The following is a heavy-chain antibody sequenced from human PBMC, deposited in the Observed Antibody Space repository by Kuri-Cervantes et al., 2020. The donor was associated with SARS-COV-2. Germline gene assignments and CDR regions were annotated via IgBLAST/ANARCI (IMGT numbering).Heavy chain of an antibody. D-gene: IGHD6-19*01. V-gene: IGHV3-53*05. CDR1: GSTVSSNY. Sequence: GESLKISCAASGSTVSSNYMSWVRQAPGKGLEWVSVIYSGGSTYYADSVKGRFTISRDNSKNTLYLQMNSLRAEDTAVYYCARDLGVAVAALAFDYWGQGTLVTVSS. J-gene: IGHJ4*02. CDR2: IYSGGST. CDR3: ARDLGVAVAALAFDY.